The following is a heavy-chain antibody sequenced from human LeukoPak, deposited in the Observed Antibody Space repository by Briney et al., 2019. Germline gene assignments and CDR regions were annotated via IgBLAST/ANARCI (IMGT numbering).Heavy chain of an antibody. V-gene: IGHV4-34*01. Sequence: PSETLSLTCAVYGGSFSGYYWSWIRQPPGKGLEWIGEINHSGSTNYNPSLKSRVTISVDTSKNQFSLKLSSVTAADTAVYYCARHPRVRYFDWSRGDYFDYWGQGTLVTVSS. CDR2: INHSGST. D-gene: IGHD3-9*01. CDR1: GGSFSGYY. J-gene: IGHJ4*02. CDR3: ARHPRVRYFDWSRGDYFDY.